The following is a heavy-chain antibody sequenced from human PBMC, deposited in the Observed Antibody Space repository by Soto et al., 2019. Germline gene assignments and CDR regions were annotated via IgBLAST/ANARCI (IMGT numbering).Heavy chain of an antibody. CDR1: GFTLSAYS. J-gene: IGHJ4*02. D-gene: IGHD4-17*01. CDR2: ISTSSTYI. CDR3: ARETPPYPDSGGNPFSDV. V-gene: IGHV3-21*01. Sequence: GVTLRLSCAASGFTLSAYSMNWVRQTPEKGLEWVSSISTSSTYIHYADSVKGRFTISRDNAKNSLFLQMNSLTAEDTAVYYCARETPPYPDSGGNPFSDVWGQGTLVSVSS.